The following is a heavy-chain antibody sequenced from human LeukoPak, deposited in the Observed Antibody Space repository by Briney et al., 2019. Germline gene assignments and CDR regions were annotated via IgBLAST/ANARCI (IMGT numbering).Heavy chain of an antibody. D-gene: IGHD3-9*01. Sequence: GGSLRLSCAASGFTFSSYPLHWVRQAPGKGLGWVTLISYDGSKIYYADSVKGRFTISRDNSKNTLFLQMNSLRAEDTAVYYCVKGLSDDLLTGTSKYWGQGTLVAVSS. J-gene: IGHJ4*02. CDR3: VKGLSDDLLTGTSKY. CDR2: ISYDGSKI. CDR1: GFTFSSYP. V-gene: IGHV3-30-3*01.